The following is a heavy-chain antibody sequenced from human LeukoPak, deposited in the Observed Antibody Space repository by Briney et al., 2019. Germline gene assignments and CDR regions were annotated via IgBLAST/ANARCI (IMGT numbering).Heavy chain of an antibody. CDR2: IKQDGSEK. J-gene: IGHJ4*02. V-gene: IGHV3-7*01. Sequence: GGSLRLSCTASGFTFSSYWMSWVRQAPGKGLEWVANIKQDGSEKYYVDSVKGRFTISRDNAKNSLYLQMSSLRAEDTAVYYCARLRYFDWLSVYWGQGTLVTVSS. CDR3: ARLRYFDWLSVY. CDR1: GFTFSSYW. D-gene: IGHD3-9*01.